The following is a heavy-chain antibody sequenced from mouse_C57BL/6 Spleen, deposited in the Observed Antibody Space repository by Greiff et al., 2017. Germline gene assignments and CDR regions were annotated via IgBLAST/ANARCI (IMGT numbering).Heavy chain of an antibody. V-gene: IGHV1-20*01. CDR1: GYSFTGYF. CDR3: ARPEYYGSSHYAMDY. J-gene: IGHJ4*01. CDR2: INPYNGDT. Sequence: VPLQQSGPELVKPGDSVKISCKASGYSFTGYFMNWVMQSPGKSLEWIGRINPYNGDTFYNQKFKGKATLTVDKSSSTAHMELRSLTSEDSAVYYGARPEYYGSSHYAMDYWGQGTSVTVSS. D-gene: IGHD1-1*01.